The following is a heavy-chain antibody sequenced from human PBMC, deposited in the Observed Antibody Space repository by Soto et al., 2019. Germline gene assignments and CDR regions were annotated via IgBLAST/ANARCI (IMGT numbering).Heavy chain of an antibody. D-gene: IGHD3-16*02. CDR2: IYYSGST. J-gene: IGHJ4*02. V-gene: IGHV4-39*01. CDR1: GGSISSSSYY. CDR3: ARRYDYVWGSYRQGGVDY. Sequence: QLQLQESGPGLVKPSETLSLTCTVSGGSISSSSYYWGWIRQPPGKGLEWIGSIYYSGSTYYNPSLKSRVTLSVDTSKNQFSLKLSSVTAADTAVYYCARRYDYVWGSYRQGGVDYWGQGTLVTVSS.